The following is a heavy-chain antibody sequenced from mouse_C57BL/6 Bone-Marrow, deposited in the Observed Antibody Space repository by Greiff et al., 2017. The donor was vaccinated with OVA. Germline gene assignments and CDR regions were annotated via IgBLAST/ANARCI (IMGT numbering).Heavy chain of an antibody. D-gene: IGHD1-1*01. J-gene: IGHJ4*01. CDR2: INPSSGYT. CDR3: AREGKLLLMDY. CDR1: GYTFTSYW. V-gene: IGHV1-7*01. Sequence: VQLQQSGAELAKPGASVKLSCKASGYTFTSYWMHWVKQRPGQGLEWIGYINPSSGYTKYNQKFKDKATFTADKSSSTAYMPLSSLTYEDSAVYYCAREGKLLLMDYWGQGTSVTVSS.